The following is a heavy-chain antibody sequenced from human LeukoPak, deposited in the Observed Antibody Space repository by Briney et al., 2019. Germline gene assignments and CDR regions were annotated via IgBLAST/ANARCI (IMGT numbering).Heavy chain of an antibody. D-gene: IGHD6-19*01. CDR1: GFTFSSYE. CDR3: ARMRPVFEY. CDR2: ISSSGGSI. J-gene: IGHJ4*02. V-gene: IGHV3-48*03. Sequence: GGSLRLSCAASGFTFSSYEMNWVRQAPGKGLEWVSYISSSGGSIYYAASVKGRFTISSDNAKNSLYLQMNSLRTEVTTVYYCARMRPVFEYWGQGTLVTVSS.